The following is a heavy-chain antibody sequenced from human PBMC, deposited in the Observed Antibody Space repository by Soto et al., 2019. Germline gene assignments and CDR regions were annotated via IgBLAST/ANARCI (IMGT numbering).Heavy chain of an antibody. CDR3: ARDASGWYELDY. CDR1: GYTFTTYD. Sequence: QVQLVQSGAEVKKPGASVKVSCKASGYTFTTYDINWVRQATGQGLEWMGWMNPISGNTGYAQKFQGRVTMTRNTSISTAYMELSSLRSEDTAVYYCARDASGWYELDYWGQGILVTVSS. J-gene: IGHJ4*02. CDR2: MNPISGNT. D-gene: IGHD6-19*01. V-gene: IGHV1-8*01.